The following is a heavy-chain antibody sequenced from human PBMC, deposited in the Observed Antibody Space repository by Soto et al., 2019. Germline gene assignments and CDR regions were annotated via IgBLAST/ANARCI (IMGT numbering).Heavy chain of an antibody. Sequence: SETLSLTCAVSGGSISSSNWWSWVRQPPGKGLEWIGEIYHSGSTNYSPSLKSRVTISVDKSKNQFSLKLSSVTAADTAVYYCARTNYDYVWGSYRPPTYFDYWGQGTLVTVSS. V-gene: IGHV4-4*02. CDR3: ARTNYDYVWGSYRPPTYFDY. CDR2: IYHSGST. D-gene: IGHD3-16*02. CDR1: GGSISSSNW. J-gene: IGHJ4*02.